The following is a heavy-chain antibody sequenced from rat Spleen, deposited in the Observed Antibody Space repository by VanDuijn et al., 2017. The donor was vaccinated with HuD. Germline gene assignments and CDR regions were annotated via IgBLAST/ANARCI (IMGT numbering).Heavy chain of an antibody. CDR1: GFSLTSYH. D-gene: IGHD1-1*01. CDR3: ARGYYYYFDY. Sequence: QVQLKESGPGLVQPSQTLSLTCTVSGFSLTSYHVSWVCQPPGKGLEWMGVMWSGGSTDYNSILKSRLSISRDTSKNQVFLKMNSLRSEDTATYYCARGYYYYFDYWGQGVMVTVSS. CDR2: MWSGGST. V-gene: IGHV2-4*01. J-gene: IGHJ2*01.